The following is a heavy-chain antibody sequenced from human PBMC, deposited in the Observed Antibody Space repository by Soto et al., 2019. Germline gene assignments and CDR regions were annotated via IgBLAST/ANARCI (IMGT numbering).Heavy chain of an antibody. D-gene: IGHD3-16*01. CDR1: GGTFSSYT. J-gene: IGHJ4*02. CDR2: IIPILGIA. V-gene: IGHV1-69*02. Sequence: QVQLVQSGAEVKKPGSSVKVSCKASGGTFSSYTISWVRQAPGQGLEWMGRIIPILGIANYAQKFQGRVTITADKSTGTAYMELSSLRSEDTAVYYCARSGGGPPEYYFDYWGQGTLVTVSS. CDR3: ARSGGGPPEYYFDY.